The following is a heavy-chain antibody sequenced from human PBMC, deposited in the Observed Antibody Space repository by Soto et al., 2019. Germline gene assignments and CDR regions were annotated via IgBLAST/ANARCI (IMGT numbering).Heavy chain of an antibody. Sequence: PGGSLRLSCAASGFTFSSYGMHWVRQAPGKGLEWVAVISYDGSNKYYADSVKGRFTISRDNSENTLYLQMNSLRAEDTAVYYCAKSDYPESYYGMDVWGQGTTVTVSS. CDR1: GFTFSSYG. CDR2: ISYDGSNK. CDR3: AKSDYPESYYGMDV. V-gene: IGHV3-30*18. J-gene: IGHJ6*02. D-gene: IGHD4-17*01.